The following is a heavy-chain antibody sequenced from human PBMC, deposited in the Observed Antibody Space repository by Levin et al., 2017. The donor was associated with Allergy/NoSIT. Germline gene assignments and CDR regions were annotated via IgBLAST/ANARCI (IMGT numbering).Heavy chain of an antibody. J-gene: IGHJ3*02. Sequence: GESLKISCAASGFTFSSYGMHWVRQAPGKGLEWVAVIWYDGSNKYYADSVKGRFTISRDNSKNTLYLQMNSLRAEDTAVYYCARDPPPSASIAAAAGGFDIWGQGTMVTVSS. CDR1: GFTFSSYG. D-gene: IGHD6-13*01. V-gene: IGHV3-33*01. CDR2: IWYDGSNK. CDR3: ARDPPPSASIAAAAGGFDI.